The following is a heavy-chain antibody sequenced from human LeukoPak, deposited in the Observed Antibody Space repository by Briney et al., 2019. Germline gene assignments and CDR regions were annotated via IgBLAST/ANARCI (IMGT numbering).Heavy chain of an antibody. CDR1: GGSFSGYY. D-gene: IGHD2-21*02. J-gene: IGHJ4*02. Sequence: SETLSLTCAVYGGSFSGYYWSWIRQPPGKGLEWIGEINHSGSTNYNPSLKSRVTISVDTSKNQFSLKLSSVTAADTAVYYCARRGVGDQSGSDYWGQGTLVTASS. CDR2: INHSGST. V-gene: IGHV4-34*01. CDR3: ARRGVGDQSGSDY.